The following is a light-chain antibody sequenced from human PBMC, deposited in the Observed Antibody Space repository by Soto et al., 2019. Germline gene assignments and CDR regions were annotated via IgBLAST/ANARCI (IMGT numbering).Light chain of an antibody. V-gene: IGKV1-33*01. CDR1: QDVSNY. Sequence: DIQMTQSPSSLSASVGDRVTITCQASQDVSNYLSWYQQKPGKAPKLLIYAASNLETGVPLRFSGSGSGTHFTFTISSLQPEDISTYYCQQYDNLPFTFGGGSNVEIK. CDR2: AAS. CDR3: QQYDNLPFT. J-gene: IGKJ4*01.